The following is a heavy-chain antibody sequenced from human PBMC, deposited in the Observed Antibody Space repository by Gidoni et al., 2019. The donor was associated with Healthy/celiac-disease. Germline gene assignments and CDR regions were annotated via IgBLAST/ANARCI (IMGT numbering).Heavy chain of an antibody. CDR2: IYPGDSDT. CDR3: ARHPRRDCSSTSCDVFDY. V-gene: IGHV5-51*01. Sequence: VQLVQSGAEVKKPGESLKISCKGSGYSFTSYWCGWVRQMPGKGLEWMGIIYPGDSDTRYSPSFQDQVTISVDKSISTADLQWSSLKASDTAMYYCARHPRRDCSSTSCDVFDYWGQGTLVTVSS. D-gene: IGHD2-2*01. CDR1: GYSFTSYW. J-gene: IGHJ4*02.